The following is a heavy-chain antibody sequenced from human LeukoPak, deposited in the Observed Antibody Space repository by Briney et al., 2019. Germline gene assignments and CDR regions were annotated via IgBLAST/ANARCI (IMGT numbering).Heavy chain of an antibody. J-gene: IGHJ6*02. CDR1: GYTFTSYG. D-gene: IGHD3-10*01. Sequence: ASVKVSCKASGYTFTSYGISWVRQAPGQGLEWMGWINTYNGNTNYAQKIQGRVTMTTDTSTSTAYMELRSLRSDDTAVYYCARGTMVRGVIYFYGMDVWGQGTTVTVSS. V-gene: IGHV1-18*04. CDR3: ARGTMVRGVIYFYGMDV. CDR2: INTYNGNT.